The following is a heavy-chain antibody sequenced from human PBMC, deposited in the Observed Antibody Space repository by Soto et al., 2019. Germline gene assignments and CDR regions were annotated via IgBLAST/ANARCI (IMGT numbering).Heavy chain of an antibody. CDR3: ARDTSHGVTIRGRGS. Sequence: GWSMRLSCASSVFSFINYNMNWVRQDPGKGLEWVAHITDGLTKHYADFVQGRFTISRDNAKNSLYLELTDLRDDDTAVYYCARDTSHGVTIRGRGSWGQGTLFTVSS. CDR2: ITDGLTK. J-gene: IGHJ5*02. CDR1: VFSFINYN. D-gene: IGHD3-3*01. V-gene: IGHV3-48*02.